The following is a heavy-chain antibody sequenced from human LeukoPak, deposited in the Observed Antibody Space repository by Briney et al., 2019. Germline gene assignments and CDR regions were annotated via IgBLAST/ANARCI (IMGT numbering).Heavy chain of an antibody. Sequence: GGSLRLSCAASGFTVSSNYMSWVRQVPGKGLEWVSVIYSGGSTYYADSVKGRFTISRDNSKNTLYLQMNSLRAEDTAVYYCATNIIAVAGTTSDYWGQGTLVTVSS. CDR1: GFTVSSNY. CDR3: ATNIIAVAGTTSDY. D-gene: IGHD6-19*01. J-gene: IGHJ4*02. CDR2: IYSGGST. V-gene: IGHV3-53*05.